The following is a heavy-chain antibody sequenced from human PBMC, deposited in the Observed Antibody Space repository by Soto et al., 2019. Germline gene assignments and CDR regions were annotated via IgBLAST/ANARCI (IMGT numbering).Heavy chain of an antibody. J-gene: IGHJ4*02. Sequence: SQTLSLTCAISGDSVSSNSAALNWIRQSPSRGLEWLGRTYYRSKWYNDYAVSVKSRITINPDTSKNQFSLQLNSVTPEDTAVYYWARVKGYDSSVYYYGSFDYWGQETLVTVSS. CDR3: ARVKGYDSSVYYYGSFDY. V-gene: IGHV6-1*01. D-gene: IGHD3-22*01. CDR2: TYYRSKWYN. CDR1: GDSVSSNSAA.